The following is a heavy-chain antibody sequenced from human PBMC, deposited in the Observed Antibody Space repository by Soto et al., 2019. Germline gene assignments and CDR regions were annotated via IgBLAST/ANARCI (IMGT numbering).Heavy chain of an antibody. CDR3: ATLGIAGTTSHYYYGMDV. J-gene: IGHJ6*02. CDR1: GVSITSGDYN. V-gene: IGHV4-30-4*01. CDR2: VYSSGRT. D-gene: IGHD1-7*01. Sequence: SETLSLTCTVSGVSITSGDYNWSWLRQAPGKGLEWIGFVYSSGRTYSNPSLKSRLTMSADTSKNQFSLKVNSVTAADTAVYYCATLGIAGTTSHYYYGMDVWGQGTPVTVSS.